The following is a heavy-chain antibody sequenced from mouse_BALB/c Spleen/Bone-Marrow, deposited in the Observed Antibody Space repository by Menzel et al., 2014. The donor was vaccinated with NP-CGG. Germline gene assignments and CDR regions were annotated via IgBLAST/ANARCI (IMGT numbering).Heavy chain of an antibody. V-gene: IGHV4-1*02. CDR3: ARLGYYGGFAY. Sequence: EVKLMESGGGLVQPGRSLKISCAATGFDFSGFWMGWVRLAPGKGLEWIGEINPDSSTINYTPSLKDRFIISRDNAKNTLYLQMSKARSEDTALYYCARLGYYGGFAYWGQGTLVTVSA. J-gene: IGHJ3*01. CDR2: INPDSSTI. CDR1: GFDFSGFW. D-gene: IGHD1-1*01.